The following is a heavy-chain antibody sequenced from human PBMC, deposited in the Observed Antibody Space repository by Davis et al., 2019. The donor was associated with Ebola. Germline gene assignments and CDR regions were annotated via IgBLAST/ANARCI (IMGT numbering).Heavy chain of an antibody. V-gene: IGHV3-72*01. CDR1: GFRFDSYA. CDR3: ARAGSSTWRDFDY. D-gene: IGHD2-2*01. J-gene: IGHJ4*02. Sequence: PGGSLRLSCAGSGFRFDSYAMSWVRQAPGKGLEWVARSRNKANSYTIESAASVKGRFTISRDASRSSLYLQMSSLQTEDTAVYYCARAGSSTWRDFDYWGQGTLVTVSS. CDR2: SRNKANSYTI.